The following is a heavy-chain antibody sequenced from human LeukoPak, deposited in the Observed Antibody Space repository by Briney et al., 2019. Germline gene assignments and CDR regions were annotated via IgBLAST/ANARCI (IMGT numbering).Heavy chain of an antibody. CDR3: GKEGGA. Sequence: PGGSLRLSCAASGFRFSDFTMTWVRQAPGKGPEWVSAIGGRGGSTYYADSVGGRFTISRDNFKDMVYLQMNSLKVEDTATYYCGKEGGAWGQGTKVTVSS. V-gene: IGHV3-23*01. CDR1: GFRFSDFT. J-gene: IGHJ5*02. CDR2: IGGRGGST. D-gene: IGHD3-16*01.